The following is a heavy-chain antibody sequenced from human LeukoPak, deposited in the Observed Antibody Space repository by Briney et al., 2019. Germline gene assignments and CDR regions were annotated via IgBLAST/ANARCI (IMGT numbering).Heavy chain of an antibody. J-gene: IGHJ3*02. V-gene: IGHV3-23*01. Sequence: GGSLRLSCAASGFTFRNYGMTWVRQAPGQGLEWVSAISGSGGTTSYADSVKGRFTISRDNSKNTLYLQMNSLRADDTAVYYCASRAPEGAFDMWGQGTTVAVSS. CDR3: ASRAPEGAFDM. CDR2: ISGSGGTT. CDR1: GFTFRNYG.